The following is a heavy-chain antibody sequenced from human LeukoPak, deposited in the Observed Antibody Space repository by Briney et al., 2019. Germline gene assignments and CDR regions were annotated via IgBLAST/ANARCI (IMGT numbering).Heavy chain of an antibody. Sequence: GGSLTLSCAASGFTFSSYRMHWVRQAPGKGLVWVSRINSGGSSTTYADSVKGRFTISRDNAEHTLYLQMNSLRAEDTAVYYCERKYGCSSTRCYGYSGAFDIWGEGTMVTVFS. D-gene: IGHD2-2*01. J-gene: IGHJ3*02. CDR1: GFTFSSYR. CDR3: ERKYGCSSTRCYGYSGAFDI. CDR2: INSGGSST. V-gene: IGHV3-74*01.